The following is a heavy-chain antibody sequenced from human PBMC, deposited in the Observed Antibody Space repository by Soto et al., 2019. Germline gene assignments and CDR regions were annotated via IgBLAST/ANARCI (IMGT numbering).Heavy chain of an antibody. J-gene: IGHJ6*03. D-gene: IGHD3-10*01. V-gene: IGHV3-33*01. CDR1: GFTFSSYG. CDR3: ARSPMVRGYYYMDV. CDR2: IWYDGSNK. Sequence: GGSLRLSCAASGFTFSSYGMHWVRQAPGKGLEWVAVIWYDGSNKYYADSVKGRFTISRDNSKNTLYLQMNSLRAEDTAVYYCARSPMVRGYYYMDVWGKGTTVTVSS.